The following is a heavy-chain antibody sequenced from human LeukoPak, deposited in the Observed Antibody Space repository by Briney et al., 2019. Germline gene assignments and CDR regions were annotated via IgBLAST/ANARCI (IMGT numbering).Heavy chain of an antibody. J-gene: IGHJ4*02. CDR1: GYSISSGYY. Sequence: SETLSLTCTVSGYSISSGYYWGWIRPPPGKGLEWIGLTYHGGSTYYNPSLKSRLTISVDTSKNQFSLRLSSVTAADTAIYYCASGDAAIGEELDYWGQGTLVTVSS. V-gene: IGHV4-38-2*02. D-gene: IGHD2-2*02. CDR2: TYHGGST. CDR3: ASGDAAIGEELDY.